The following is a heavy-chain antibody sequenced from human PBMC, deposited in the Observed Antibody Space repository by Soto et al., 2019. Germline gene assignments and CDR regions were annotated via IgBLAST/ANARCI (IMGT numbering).Heavy chain of an antibody. CDR1: GGSISSSNYY. V-gene: IGHV4-39*01. Sequence: PSETLSLTCTVPGGSISSSNYYWGWIRQPPGKGLEWIGSIFYSGSPYYNPSLKSRVTISVDTSKNQFSLKLSSVTAADTAVYYCARSYSSSWYWVFDYWGQGTLVTVS. D-gene: IGHD6-13*01. CDR3: ARSYSSSWYWVFDY. CDR2: IFYSGSP. J-gene: IGHJ4*02.